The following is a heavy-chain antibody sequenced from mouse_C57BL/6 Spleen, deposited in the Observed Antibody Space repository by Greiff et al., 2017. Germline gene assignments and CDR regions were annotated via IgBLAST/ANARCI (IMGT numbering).Heavy chain of an antibody. J-gene: IGHJ4*01. V-gene: IGHV1-64*01. D-gene: IGHD3-1*01. CDR2: IHPNSGST. Sequence: QVQLQQPGAELVKPGASVKMSCKASGYTFTSSWITWVKQRPGQGLEWIGMIHPNSGSTNYNEKFKSKATLTVDKSSITAYMQLSSLTSEDSAVYYCARRGSNAMDYWGQGTSVTVSS. CDR1: GYTFTSSW. CDR3: ARRGSNAMDY.